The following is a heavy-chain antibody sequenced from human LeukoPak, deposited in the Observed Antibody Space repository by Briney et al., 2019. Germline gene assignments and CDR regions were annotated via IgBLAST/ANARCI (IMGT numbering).Heavy chain of an antibody. Sequence: GGSLRLSCAVSGFTVSTNYMSWVRQAAGKGLEWVSLMYTDGGTLYADSVKGRFTISRDSSKNTLYLQMNSLRAEDTAVYYCARHYSNSLYYYYGLDVWGQGTTVTVSS. CDR2: MYTDGGT. D-gene: IGHD4-11*01. J-gene: IGHJ6*02. V-gene: IGHV3-66*04. CDR3: ARHYSNSLYYYYGLDV. CDR1: GFTVSTNY.